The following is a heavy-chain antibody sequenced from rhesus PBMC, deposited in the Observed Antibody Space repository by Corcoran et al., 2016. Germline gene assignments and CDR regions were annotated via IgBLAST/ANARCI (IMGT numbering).Heavy chain of an antibody. D-gene: IGHD3-9*01. CDR2: FYGSSGST. CDR3: ARVITVTITNAFEF. V-gene: IGHV4-165*01. CDR1: GGSISRNY. J-gene: IGHJ3*01. Sequence: QVQLQESGPGLVKPSETLSLTCAVSGGSISRNYWSWIRQPPGKGLEWIGYFYGSSGSTYYNPSLKSRVTISTDTSKNQFSLKLSSVTVADTAVYYCARVITVTITNAFEFWGQGLRVTVSS.